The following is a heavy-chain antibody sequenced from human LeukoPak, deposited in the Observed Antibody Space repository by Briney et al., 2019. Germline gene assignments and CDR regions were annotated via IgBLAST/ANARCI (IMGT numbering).Heavy chain of an antibody. Sequence: GGSLRLSCAASGFTFSTYVMSWVRQAPGKGLEWVSGISGSGGSTYYADSVKGRFTISRDNSKNTLYLQMNSLRAEDTAVYYCAKPLYALGNFDYWGQGTLVTVSS. CDR1: GFTFSTYV. CDR2: ISGSGGST. V-gene: IGHV3-23*01. CDR3: AKPLYALGNFDY. D-gene: IGHD1-26*01. J-gene: IGHJ4*02.